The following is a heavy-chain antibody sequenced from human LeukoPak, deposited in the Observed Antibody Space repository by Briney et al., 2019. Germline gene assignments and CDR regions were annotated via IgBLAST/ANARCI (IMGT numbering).Heavy chain of an antibody. CDR1: GGSISSYY. CDR3: ARGGRAVKLDY. Sequence: SETLSLTCTVSGGSISSYYWSWIRQPPGKGLEWIGYIYYSGSTNYNPSLKSRVTISVDTSKNQFSLKLSSVTAADTAVYYCARGGRAVKLDYWGRGTLVTVSS. J-gene: IGHJ4*02. D-gene: IGHD4-11*01. V-gene: IGHV4-59*01. CDR2: IYYSGST.